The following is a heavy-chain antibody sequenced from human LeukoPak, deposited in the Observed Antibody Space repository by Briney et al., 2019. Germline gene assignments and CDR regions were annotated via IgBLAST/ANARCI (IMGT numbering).Heavy chain of an antibody. CDR3: AKDIRIAAAGTGVAIDY. Sequence: GGSLRLSCAASGFIFSSYAMSWVRQAPGKGLEWVSAISGSGGSTYYADSVKGRFTISRDNSKNTLYLQMNSLRAEDTAVYYCAKDIRIAAAGTGVAIDYWGQGTLVTVSS. CDR1: GFIFSSYA. D-gene: IGHD6-13*01. CDR2: ISGSGGST. J-gene: IGHJ4*02. V-gene: IGHV3-23*01.